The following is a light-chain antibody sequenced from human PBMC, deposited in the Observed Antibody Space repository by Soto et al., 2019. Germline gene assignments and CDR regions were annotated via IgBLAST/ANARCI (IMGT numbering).Light chain of an antibody. CDR1: SGHSTYS. V-gene: IGLV4-69*01. CDR2: LGSDGRH. CDR3: QTWGTGIRV. Sequence: QSVLTQSPSASASLGASVKLTCTLSSGHSTYSIAWHQQQPEKGPRYLMKLGSDGRHTKGDGSPDRFSGSSSGSERYLTISGLQSEDEADCYCQTWGTGIRVFGGGTKLTVL. J-gene: IGLJ3*02.